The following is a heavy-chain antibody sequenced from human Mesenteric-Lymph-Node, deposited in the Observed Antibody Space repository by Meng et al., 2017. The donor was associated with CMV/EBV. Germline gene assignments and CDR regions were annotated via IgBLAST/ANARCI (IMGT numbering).Heavy chain of an antibody. J-gene: IGHJ4*02. CDR1: SPLRTSGVG. CDR2: IYWDDDK. V-gene: IGHV2-5*02. CDR3: ARTYYYGSGNSNFDY. D-gene: IGHD3-10*01. Sequence: SPLRTSGVGVCWIRQPPGKALEWLALIYWDDDKRYTPSLNSRLTITKDTSNNQVVLTMTNMDPVDTATYYCARTYYYGSGNSNFDYWGQGTLVTVSS.